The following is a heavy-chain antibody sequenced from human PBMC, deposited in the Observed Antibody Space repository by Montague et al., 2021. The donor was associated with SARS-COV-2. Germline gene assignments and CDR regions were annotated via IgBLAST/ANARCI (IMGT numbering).Heavy chain of an antibody. CDR3: ARVGYGGWTGYYFDY. D-gene: IGHD4/OR15-4a*01. CDR1: GGSISSNNR. V-gene: IGHV4-4*02. Sequence: SETLSLTCAVSGGSISSNNRWSWVRQPPGKGLEWIGEIQHSGSTNYNPSLKSRVTMSVDRYKNHFSLRLSAVTAAETAMYYCARVGYGGWTGYYFDYWGQGTLVTVSS. CDR2: IQHSGST. J-gene: IGHJ4*02.